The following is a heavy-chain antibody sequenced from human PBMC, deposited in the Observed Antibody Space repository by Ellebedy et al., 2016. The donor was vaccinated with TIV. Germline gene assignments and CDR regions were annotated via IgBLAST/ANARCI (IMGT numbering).Heavy chain of an antibody. J-gene: IGHJ4*02. CDR1: GFTFSNCG. V-gene: IGHV3-7*01. CDR2: IKKDGSEK. CDR3: ACGFDY. Sequence: GESLKISCAASGFTFSNCGMEWVRQAPGKGLEWVANIKKDGSEKHYVDSVKGRFTISRDNAKSSLYLQMNSLRAEDTVVYFCACGFDYWGQGTLVTVSS.